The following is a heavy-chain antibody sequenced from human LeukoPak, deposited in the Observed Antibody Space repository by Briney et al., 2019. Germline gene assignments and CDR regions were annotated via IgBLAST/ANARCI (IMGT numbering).Heavy chain of an antibody. CDR1: GYIFTTYF. Sequence: ASVKVSCKASGYIFTTYFMHWVRQAPGQGLEWMGIINPSGGSTSYAQKFQDRVTMTRDTSKSTVYMEMSSLRSEDTAVYFCARGSNYYFDSSADYPRYWGQGTLVTVSS. J-gene: IGHJ4*02. V-gene: IGHV1-46*01. CDR2: INPSGGST. CDR3: ARGSNYYFDSSADYPRY. D-gene: IGHD3-22*01.